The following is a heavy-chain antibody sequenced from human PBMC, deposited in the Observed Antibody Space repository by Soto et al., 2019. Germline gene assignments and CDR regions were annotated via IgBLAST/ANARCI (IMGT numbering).Heavy chain of an antibody. V-gene: IGHV3-30*18. CDR1: GFTFSSYG. J-gene: IGHJ4*02. D-gene: IGHD6-13*01. Sequence: GSLRLSCAASGFTFSSYGMHWVRQAPGKGLEWVAVISYDGSNKYYADSVKGRFTISRDNSKNTLYLQMNSLRAEDTAVYYCAKERATSIAAAGTFDYWGQGTLVTVSS. CDR2: ISYDGSNK. CDR3: AKERATSIAAAGTFDY.